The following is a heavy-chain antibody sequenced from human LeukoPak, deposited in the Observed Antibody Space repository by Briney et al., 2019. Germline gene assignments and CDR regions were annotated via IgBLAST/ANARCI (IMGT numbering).Heavy chain of an antibody. CDR1: GFTFSDYD. J-gene: IGHJ4*02. Sequence: GGSLRLSCAASGFTFSDYDMGWVRHPPEKGPGWVANIKQDGSEKYYVDSVKGGFTISRDNAKNSLYLQMNGLRAEETAVYYCARGRWLVFRGQGTLVTVSS. D-gene: IGHD6-19*01. V-gene: IGHV3-7*02. CDR3: ARGRWLVF. CDR2: IKQDGSEK.